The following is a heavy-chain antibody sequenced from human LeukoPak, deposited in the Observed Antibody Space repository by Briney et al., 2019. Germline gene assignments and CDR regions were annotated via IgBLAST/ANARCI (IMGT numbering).Heavy chain of an antibody. D-gene: IGHD1-14*01. J-gene: IGHJ6*02. V-gene: IGHV4-59*08. Sequence: SETLSLTCTVSGGSISSYYWSWIRQPPGKGLEWIGYIYYSGSTNYNPSLKSRVTISVDTSKNQFSLRLSSVTAADTAVYYCASTTRVFKDGMDVWGQGTTVTVSS. CDR2: IYYSGST. CDR1: GGSISSYY. CDR3: ASTTRVFKDGMDV.